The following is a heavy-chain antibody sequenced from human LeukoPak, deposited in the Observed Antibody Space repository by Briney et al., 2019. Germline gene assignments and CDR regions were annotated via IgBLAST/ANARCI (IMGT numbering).Heavy chain of an antibody. CDR3: AREQYPDAFDI. CDR1: GGSISSYY. Sequence: SETLSLTCTVSGGSISSYYWSWIRQPPGKGLEWIGYIYYSGSTNYNPSLKSRVTISVDTSKNQFSLKLSSVTAADTAVYYCAREQYPDAFDIWGQGTMVTVSS. J-gene: IGHJ3*02. D-gene: IGHD4-11*01. CDR2: IYYSGST. V-gene: IGHV4-59*01.